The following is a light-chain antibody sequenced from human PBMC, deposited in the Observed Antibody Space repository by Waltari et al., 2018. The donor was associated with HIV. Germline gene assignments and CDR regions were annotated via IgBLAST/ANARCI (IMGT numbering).Light chain of an antibody. CDR1: QAISNN. J-gene: IGKJ5*01. CDR3: QQYNSYPIT. Sequence: DIQMTQSPSSLSASVGDRVTITCRASQAISNNLAWFQQKPGKAPKSLIYAASRLQSGVPSKFSGSGSGTDFTLTNSSLQPEDFATYYCQQYNSYPITFGRGTRVEIK. V-gene: IGKV1-16*02. CDR2: AAS.